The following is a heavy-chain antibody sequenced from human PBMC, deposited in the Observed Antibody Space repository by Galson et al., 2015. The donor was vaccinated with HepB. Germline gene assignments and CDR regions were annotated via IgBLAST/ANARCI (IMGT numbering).Heavy chain of an antibody. J-gene: IGHJ4*02. CDR2: FDPEQGEV. D-gene: IGHD3-22*01. V-gene: IGHV1-24*01. Sequence: SVKVSCKVSGYSLADFFIHWVRQSPGKGLEWMGGFDPEQGEVVYAQNFQDRLTMTEDKSTETAYMELKSLRYEDTAVYYCATMEDSTGHFSSMGYFDYWGQGAPVTVSS. CDR1: GYSLADFF. CDR3: ATMEDSTGHFSSMGYFDY.